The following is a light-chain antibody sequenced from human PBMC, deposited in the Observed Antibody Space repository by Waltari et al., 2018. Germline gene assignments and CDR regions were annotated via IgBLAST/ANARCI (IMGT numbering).Light chain of an antibody. V-gene: IGLV1-40*01. Sequence: QSVLTQPPSVSGAPGQRVIISCTGSTTNIGAGYDLHWYQQLPGTAPKLLIFDDTNRPSAVPDRFSGSKSGTSASLAITGLQAEDEADYYCQSYDSALSGVAFGGGTRLTVL. CDR1: TTNIGAGYD. CDR2: DDT. J-gene: IGLJ2*01. CDR3: QSYDSALSGVA.